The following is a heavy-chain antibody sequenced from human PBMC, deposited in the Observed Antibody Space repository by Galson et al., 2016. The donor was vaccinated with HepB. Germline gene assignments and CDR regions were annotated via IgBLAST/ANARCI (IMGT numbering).Heavy chain of an antibody. J-gene: IGHJ3*01. CDR2: IYWNDNK. CDR1: GFSLSTSGVG. CDR3: AHRGGRRGESDAFGQ. D-gene: IGHD2-21*01. Sequence: PALVKPTQTLTLTCTFSGFSLSTSGVGVGWIRQPPGKALEWLALIYWNDNKRYSPSLKSRLTITMDPSKNQVVLTMTNMDPVDTATYYCAHRGGRRGESDAFGQWDQGTMGTVSS. V-gene: IGHV2-5*01.